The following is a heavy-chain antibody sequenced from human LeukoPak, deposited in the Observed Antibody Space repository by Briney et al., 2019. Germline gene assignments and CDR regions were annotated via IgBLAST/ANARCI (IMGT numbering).Heavy chain of an antibody. CDR1: GFAFSSYW. CDR2: ISGDGSTT. Sequence: GGSLRLSCATSGFAFSSYWMLWVRQVPGKGLVWVSRISGDGSTTTYADSVKGRFTISRDNTNNILYLQMNSLRAEDTAIYYCARSQFDYWGQGILVTGTS. CDR3: ARSQFDY. V-gene: IGHV3-74*01. J-gene: IGHJ4*02.